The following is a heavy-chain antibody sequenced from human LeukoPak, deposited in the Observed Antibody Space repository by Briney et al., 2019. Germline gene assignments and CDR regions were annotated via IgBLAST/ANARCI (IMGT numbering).Heavy chain of an antibody. CDR2: ISGSGGRT. V-gene: IGHV3-23*01. J-gene: IGHJ5*01. Sequence: GGSLRLSCAASGFTFSSYAMTWVRQAPGKGLEWVSAISGSGGRTYYADSVKGRFTISRDNGKNTIYLQMNSLRVDDTAIYYCAKAATYFYGSVTYDWFESWGQGTLVTVSS. CDR1: GFTFSSYA. D-gene: IGHD3-10*01. CDR3: AKAATYFYGSVTYDWFES.